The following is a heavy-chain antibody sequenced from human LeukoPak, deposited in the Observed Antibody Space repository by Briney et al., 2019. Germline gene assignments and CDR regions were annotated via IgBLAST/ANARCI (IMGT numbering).Heavy chain of an antibody. CDR2: IYYGGST. CDR1: GGSISSSSYY. D-gene: IGHD6-13*01. J-gene: IGHJ5*02. Sequence: SETLSLTCTVSGGSISSSSYYWGWIRQPPGKGLEWIGSIYYGGSTYYNPSLKSRVTISVDTSKNQFPLKLSSVTAADTAVYYCARTYSSSSSEFDPWGQGTLVTVSS. V-gene: IGHV4-39*01. CDR3: ARTYSSSSSEFDP.